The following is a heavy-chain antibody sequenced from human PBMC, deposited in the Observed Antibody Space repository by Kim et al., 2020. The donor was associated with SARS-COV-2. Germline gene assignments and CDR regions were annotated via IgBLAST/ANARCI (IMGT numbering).Heavy chain of an antibody. CDR1: GYTFTSYY. V-gene: IGHV1-46*01. CDR2: INPSGGST. D-gene: IGHD1-26*01. J-gene: IGHJ4*02. CDR3: ARAPGGVGAFRILDY. Sequence: ASVKVSCKASGYTFTSYYMHWVRQAPGQGLEWMGIINPSGGSTSYAQKFQGRVTMTRDTSTSTVYMELSSLRSEDTAVYYCARAPGGVGAFRILDYWGQGTLVTVSS.